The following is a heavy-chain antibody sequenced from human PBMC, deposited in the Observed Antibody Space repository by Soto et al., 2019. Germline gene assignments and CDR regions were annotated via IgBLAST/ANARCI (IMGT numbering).Heavy chain of an antibody. Sequence: GASVKVSCKASGGTFSSYAISWVRQAPGQGLEWMGGIIPIFGTANYAQKFQGRVTITADESTSTAYMELSSLRSEDTAVYYCAREYYIVGASLYYYYYGMDVWGQGTTVTVSS. J-gene: IGHJ6*02. CDR1: GGTFSSYA. CDR3: AREYYIVGASLYYYYYGMDV. V-gene: IGHV1-69*13. D-gene: IGHD1-26*01. CDR2: IIPIFGTA.